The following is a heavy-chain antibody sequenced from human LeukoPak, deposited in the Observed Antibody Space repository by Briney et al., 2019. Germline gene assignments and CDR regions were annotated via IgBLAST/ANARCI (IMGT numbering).Heavy chain of an antibody. CDR3: ARGIYCSTTSCYYQFDY. CDR1: GGSISSYY. Sequence: SETLSLTCTVSGGSISSYYWSWIRQPPGKGLEWIGYIYYSGSTNYSPSLKSRVTISVDTSKNQFSLKLSSVTAADTVVYYCARGIYCSTTSCYYQFDYWGQGTLVTVSP. V-gene: IGHV4-59*01. J-gene: IGHJ4*02. D-gene: IGHD2-2*01. CDR2: IYYSGST.